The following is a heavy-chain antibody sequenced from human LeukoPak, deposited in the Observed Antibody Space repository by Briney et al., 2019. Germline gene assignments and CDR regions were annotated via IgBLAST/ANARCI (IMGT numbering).Heavy chain of an antibody. Sequence: ASVKVSCTASGYTFTSYDINWVRQATGQGLEWMGWMNPNSGNTAYAEKFQGRVTITRNTSISTAYMELSSLRSEDTAVYYCARVLRATVAGLGYWGQGTLVTVSS. V-gene: IGHV1-8*01. CDR1: GYTFTSYD. CDR3: ARVLRATVAGLGY. D-gene: IGHD6-19*01. J-gene: IGHJ4*02. CDR2: MNPNSGNT.